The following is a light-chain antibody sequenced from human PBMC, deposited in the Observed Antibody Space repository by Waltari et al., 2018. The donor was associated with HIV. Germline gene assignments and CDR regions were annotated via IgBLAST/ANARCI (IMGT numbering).Light chain of an antibody. CDR3: QQFYRTPYT. V-gene: IGKV4-1*01. J-gene: IGKJ2*01. Sequence: DIVMTQSPESLAVSLGERATINCKSSQTIFYKSNNKNYLAWYQRKPGQSPKLLVSWASNREFGVPDRFSCSGSGTDFTLTISSLQAEDVAVYYCQQFYRTPYTFGQGTRLEFK. CDR2: WAS. CDR1: QTIFYKSNNKNY.